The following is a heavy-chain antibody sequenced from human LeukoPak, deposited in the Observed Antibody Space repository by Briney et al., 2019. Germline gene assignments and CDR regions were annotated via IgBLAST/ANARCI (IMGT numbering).Heavy chain of an antibody. V-gene: IGHV4-39*01. CDR3: ARHGSCSSTSCYGVNWFDP. J-gene: IGHJ5*02. CDR2: IYYSGST. D-gene: IGHD2-2*01. Sequence: SETLSLTCTVSGGSISSSSYYWGWIRQPPGKGLEWIGSIYYSGSTYYNPSLKSRVTISVDTFKNQFSLKLSSVTAADTAVYYCARHGSCSSTSCYGVNWFDPWGQGTLVTVSS. CDR1: GGSISSSSYY.